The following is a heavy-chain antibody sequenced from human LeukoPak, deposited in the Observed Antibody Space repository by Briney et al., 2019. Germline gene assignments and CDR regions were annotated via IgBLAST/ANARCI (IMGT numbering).Heavy chain of an antibody. V-gene: IGHV1-3*01. Sequence: ASVKVSCKASGYTFTSYAMHWVRQAPGQRVEWMGWINAGNGNTKYSQKFQGRVTITRDTSASTAYMELSSLRSEDTAVYYCARFYSSSWDAFDYWGQGTLVTVSS. CDR3: ARFYSSSWDAFDY. D-gene: IGHD6-13*01. CDR1: GYTFTSYA. J-gene: IGHJ4*02. CDR2: INAGNGNT.